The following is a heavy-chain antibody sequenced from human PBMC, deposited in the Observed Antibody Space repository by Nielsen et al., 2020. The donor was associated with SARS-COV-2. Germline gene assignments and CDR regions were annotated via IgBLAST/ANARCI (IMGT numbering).Heavy chain of an antibody. Sequence: SGPTLVKPTETLTLTCTVSGFSLTRIRVGVSWIRQPPGKALEWLAHIFSNDEKSYTTSLKSRLTISKDTSKSQVVLTMTNMDPVDTATYYCARIKGGLQWGYYYYGMDVWGQGTTVTVSS. V-gene: IGHV2-26*01. D-gene: IGHD5-24*01. J-gene: IGHJ6*02. CDR1: GFSLTRIRVG. CDR2: IFSNDEK. CDR3: ARIKGGLQWGYYYYGMDV.